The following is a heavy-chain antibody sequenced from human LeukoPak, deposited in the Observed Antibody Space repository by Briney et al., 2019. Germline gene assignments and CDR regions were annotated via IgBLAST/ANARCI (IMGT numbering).Heavy chain of an antibody. CDR1: GFTFDDYG. J-gene: IGHJ4*02. CDR2: ISWNSASV. Sequence: GGSLRLSCEASGFTFDDYGMHWVRQAPGKGLEWVSTISWNSASVGYVDSVKGRFTISRDNAKKTLYLQMNSLRPEDTALYYCAKDYGYSSSWYDYWGQGTLVAVSS. D-gene: IGHD6-13*01. V-gene: IGHV3-9*01. CDR3: AKDYGYSSSWYDY.